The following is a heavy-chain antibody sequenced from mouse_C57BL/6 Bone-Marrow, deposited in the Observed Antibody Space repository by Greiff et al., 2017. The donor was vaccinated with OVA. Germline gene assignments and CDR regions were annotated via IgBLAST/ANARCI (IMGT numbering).Heavy chain of an antibody. V-gene: IGHV1-59*01. CDR2: IDPSDSYT. J-gene: IGHJ1*03. CDR3: ARGHWYFDV. CDR1: GYTFTSYW. Sequence: VKLQQPGAELVRPGTSVKLSCKASGYTFTSYWMHWVKQRPGQGLEWIGVIDPSDSYTNYNQKFKGKATLTVDTSSSTAYMQLSSLTSEDSAVYYCARGHWYFDVWGTGTTVTVSS.